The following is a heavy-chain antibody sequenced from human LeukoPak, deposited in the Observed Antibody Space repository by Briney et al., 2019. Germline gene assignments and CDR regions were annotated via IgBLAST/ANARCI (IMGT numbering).Heavy chain of an antibody. CDR1: GFTLSSYW. V-gene: IGHV3-7*01. CDR2: IKQDGSEK. CDR3: ARIRPHCSSTSCYVHCYYYMDV. Sequence: GGSLRLSCAASGFTLSSYWMSWVRQAPGKGLEWLANIKQDGSEKYYVDSVKGRFTISRDNAKNSLYLQMNSLRAEDTAVYYCARIRPHCSSTSCYVHCYYYMDVWGKGTTVTVSS. D-gene: IGHD2-2*01. J-gene: IGHJ6*03.